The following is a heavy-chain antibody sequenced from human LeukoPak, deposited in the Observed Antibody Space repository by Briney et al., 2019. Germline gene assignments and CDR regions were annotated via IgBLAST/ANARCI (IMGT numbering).Heavy chain of an antibody. CDR2: IYYSGST. J-gene: IGHJ4*02. V-gene: IGHV4-59*01. CDR1: GGPISSYY. CDR3: ARARVSQGFDS. Sequence: SETLSLTCTVSGGPISSYYWSWIRQPPGKGLEWLGYIYYSGSTNYNPSLKRRVTISVDTSKNQFALKLSSVTAADAAVYYCARARVSQGFDSRGQGSLVTVS.